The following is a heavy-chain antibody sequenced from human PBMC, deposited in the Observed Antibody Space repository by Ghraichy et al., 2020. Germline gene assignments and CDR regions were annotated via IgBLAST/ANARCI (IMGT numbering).Heavy chain of an antibody. Sequence: GALNISCAASGFTVSSNYMSWVRQAPGKGLEWVSVIYSGGSTFYADSVKGRFTISRDNSKNTLYLQMNSLRAEDTAVYYCATEASNWFDPWGRGTLVTVSS. CDR2: IYSGGST. V-gene: IGHV3-53*01. CDR1: GFTVSSNY. CDR3: ATEASNWFDP. J-gene: IGHJ5*02.